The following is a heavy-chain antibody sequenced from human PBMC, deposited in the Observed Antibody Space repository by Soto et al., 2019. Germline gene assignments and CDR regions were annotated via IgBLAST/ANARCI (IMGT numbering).Heavy chain of an antibody. CDR2: IFYSGST. V-gene: IGHV4-39*07. Sequence: SETLSLTCTVSGGSISSSSYYWGWIRQPPGKGLEWIGSIFYSGSTNYNPSLKSRVTISVDTSKNQFSLKLSSVTAADTAVYYCARDSHSGYDYWGQGTLVTVSS. D-gene: IGHD5-12*01. CDR3: ARDSHSGYDY. CDR1: GGSISSSSYY. J-gene: IGHJ4*02.